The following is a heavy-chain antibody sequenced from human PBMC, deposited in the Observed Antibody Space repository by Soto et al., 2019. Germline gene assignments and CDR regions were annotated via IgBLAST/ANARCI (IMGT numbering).Heavy chain of an antibody. CDR2: IYYSGST. CDR1: GGSIRSGDYY. D-gene: IGHD1-1*01. Sequence: PSETLSLTCTVSGGSIRSGDYYWSWIRQPPGKGLEWIGYIYYSGSTYYNPSLKSRVTMSVDTSKNQFSLKLSSVTAADTAVYYCARDRGTGNWNVIGGMDVWGQGTTVTVSS. V-gene: IGHV4-30-4*01. J-gene: IGHJ6*02. CDR3: ARDRGTGNWNVIGGMDV.